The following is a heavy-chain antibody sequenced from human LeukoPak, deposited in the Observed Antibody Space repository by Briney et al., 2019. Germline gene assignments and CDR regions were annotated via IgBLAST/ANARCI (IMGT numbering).Heavy chain of an antibody. CDR1: GFTFSNYA. V-gene: IGHV3-23*01. CDR3: ATTLPSTSHFDY. J-gene: IGHJ4*02. Sequence: QSGGSLRLSCAASGFTFSNYAMNWVRQAPGKGLEWISGISGSGDSPYYADSVKGRFTISRDNSKNTLYLRMNSLRAEDTAVYYCATTLPSTSHFDYWGQGTLVTVSS. CDR2: ISGSGDSP. D-gene: IGHD2-2*01.